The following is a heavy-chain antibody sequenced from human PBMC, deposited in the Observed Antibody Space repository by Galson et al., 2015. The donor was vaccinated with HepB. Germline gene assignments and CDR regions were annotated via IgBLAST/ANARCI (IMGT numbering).Heavy chain of an antibody. D-gene: IGHD3-22*01. V-gene: IGHV3-23*01. CDR3: AKRFDSSGFLFDY. J-gene: IGHJ4*02. CDR2: ISARGGDT. CDR1: GFTFNIHA. Sequence: SLRLSCAAAGFTFNIHARSWVRQAPGKGLEWVSGISARGGDTFHADSVKGRCTISRDNSKNTLYLQMNSLRVDDTAILFCAKRFDSSGFLFDYLGQGTLVTVSS.